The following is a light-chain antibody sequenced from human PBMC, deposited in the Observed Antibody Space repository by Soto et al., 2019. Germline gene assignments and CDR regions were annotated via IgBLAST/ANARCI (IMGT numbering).Light chain of an antibody. Sequence: QSVLTQPASLSGSPGPSITISCGGTISDVGAYIYVSWYQQFPGKAPKLILYEVNNRPSGVSNRFSGSKSDTTASLTISGLQPEDEADYYCSAYSDIDTKVFGTGTKVTVL. CDR3: SAYSDIDTKV. J-gene: IGLJ1*01. CDR2: EVN. V-gene: IGLV2-14*03. CDR1: ISDVGAYIY.